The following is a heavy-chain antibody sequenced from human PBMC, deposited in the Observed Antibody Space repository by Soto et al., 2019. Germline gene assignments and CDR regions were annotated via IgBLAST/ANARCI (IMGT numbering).Heavy chain of an antibody. CDR3: ARVDHRGYVSGLNDF. CDR1: GGSITSCGHY. CDR2: IYDSGNMY. Sequence: SETLSRTCTVSGGSITSCGHYWGWIRQYAGKGLEWIGHIYDSGNMYFYNPSLKSRVTISEDTPRNQFSLSLSSLTAADTAVYAFARVDHRGYVSGLNDFWAQGILDTDSS. V-gene: IGHV4-31*03. D-gene: IGHD3-16*01. J-gene: IGHJ4*02.